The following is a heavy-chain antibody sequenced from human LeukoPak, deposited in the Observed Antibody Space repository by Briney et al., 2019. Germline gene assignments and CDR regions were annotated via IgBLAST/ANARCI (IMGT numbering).Heavy chain of an antibody. CDR1: GFTFSSYV. V-gene: IGHV3-30*02. CDR2: IRYDGSNK. CDR3: AKPGGYGDYDYFDY. J-gene: IGHJ4*02. D-gene: IGHD4-17*01. Sequence: GGSLRLSCAASGFTFSSYVMHWVRQAPGKGLEWVAFIRYDGSNKYYADSVKGRFTISRDNSKNTLYLQMNSLRAEDTAVYYCAKPGGYGDYDYFDYWGQGTLVTVSS.